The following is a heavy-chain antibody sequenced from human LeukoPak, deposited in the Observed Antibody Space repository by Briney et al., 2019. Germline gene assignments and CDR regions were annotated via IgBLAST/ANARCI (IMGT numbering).Heavy chain of an antibody. J-gene: IGHJ4*02. Sequence: PSETLSLTCAVYGGSFSGYYWSWLRQPPGKGLEWIGEINDSERTNYNPSLKSRVTISVDTSKNQFSLELSSVTAADTAVYYCARRTCGGDCYSFDYWGQGTLVTVSS. D-gene: IGHD2-21*02. CDR3: ARRTCGGDCYSFDY. CDR2: INDSERT. V-gene: IGHV4-34*01. CDR1: GGSFSGYY.